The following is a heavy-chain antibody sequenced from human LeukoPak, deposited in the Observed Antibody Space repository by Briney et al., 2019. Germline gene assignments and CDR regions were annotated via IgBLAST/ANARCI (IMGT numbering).Heavy chain of an antibody. CDR1: GFTFDDYA. J-gene: IGHJ4*02. Sequence: GRSLRLSCAASGFTFDDYAMHWVRQAPGKGLEWVSGISWNGGYIGYADSVKGRFTISRDNAKNSLYLQMNSLRAEDTPLYYCAKVWSDSGLLFTGAGIDYWGQGTLVTVSS. CDR3: AKVWSDSGLLFTGAGIDY. D-gene: IGHD3-10*01. CDR2: ISWNGGYI. V-gene: IGHV3-9*01.